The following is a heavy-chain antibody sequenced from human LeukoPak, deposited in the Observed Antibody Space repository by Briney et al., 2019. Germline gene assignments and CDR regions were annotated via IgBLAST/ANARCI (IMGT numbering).Heavy chain of an antibody. Sequence: SGTLSLTCTVSGGSISSYYWSWIRQPPGKGLEWIGYIYYSGSTNYNPSLKSRVTISVDTSKNQFSLKLSSVTAADTAVYYCARGGYSLPVDWFDPWGQGTLVTVSS. J-gene: IGHJ5*02. V-gene: IGHV4-59*01. CDR2: IYYSGST. CDR1: GGSISSYY. D-gene: IGHD5-18*01. CDR3: ARGGYSLPVDWFDP.